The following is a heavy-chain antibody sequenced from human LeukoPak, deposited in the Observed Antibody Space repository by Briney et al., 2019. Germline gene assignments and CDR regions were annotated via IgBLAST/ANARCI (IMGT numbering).Heavy chain of an antibody. Sequence: GGSLRLSCAASGFTFSSSAMSWVRQAPGKGLEWVGRIKSKTDGGTTDYAAPVKGRFTISRDDSKNTLYLQMNSLKTEDTAVYYCTTDYAEGYYFDYWGQGTLVTVSS. CDR1: GFTFSSSA. D-gene: IGHD4-17*01. V-gene: IGHV3-15*01. J-gene: IGHJ4*02. CDR3: TTDYAEGYYFDY. CDR2: IKSKTDGGTT.